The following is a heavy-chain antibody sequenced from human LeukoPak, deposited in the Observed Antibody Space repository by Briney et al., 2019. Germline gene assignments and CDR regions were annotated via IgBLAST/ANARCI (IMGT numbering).Heavy chain of an antibody. CDR2: ISYDGSNK. D-gene: IGHD6-19*01. CDR1: GFTFSSYA. CDR3: ASLIRGLVRGDNWFDP. V-gene: IGHV3-30-3*01. J-gene: IGHJ5*02. Sequence: GRSLRLSCAASGFTFSSYAMHWVRQAPGKGLEWVAVISYDGSNKYYADSVKGRFTISRDNSKNTLYLQMNSLRAEDTAVYYCASLIRGLVRGDNWFDPWGQGTLVTVSS.